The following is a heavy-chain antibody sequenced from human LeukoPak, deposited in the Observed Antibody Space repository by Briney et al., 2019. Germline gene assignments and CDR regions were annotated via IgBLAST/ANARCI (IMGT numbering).Heavy chain of an antibody. J-gene: IGHJ5*02. D-gene: IGHD4-17*01. Sequence: PSQTLSLTCTVSGASMSSGAYDWIWIRQCPGKGLEWIGHIFLSGTTFFNPPLKSRLTISAHMSKNQFSLTLTSVTAADTAVYYCARGGTISNDWGDYNWVDPWGQGTLVTVSS. CDR1: GASMSSGAYD. CDR3: ARGGTISNDWGDYNWVDP. CDR2: IFLSGTT. V-gene: IGHV4-31*03.